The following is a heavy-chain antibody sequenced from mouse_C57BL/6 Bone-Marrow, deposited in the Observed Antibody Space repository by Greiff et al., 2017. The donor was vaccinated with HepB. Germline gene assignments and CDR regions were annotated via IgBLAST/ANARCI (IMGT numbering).Heavy chain of an antibody. D-gene: IGHD1-1*01. V-gene: IGHV1-18*01. CDR2: INPNNGGT. CDR1: GYTFTDYN. Sequence: VQLQQSGPELVKPGASVKIPCKASGYTFTDYNMDWVKQSHGKSLEWIGDINPNNGGTIYNQKFKGKATLTVDKSSSTAYMELRSLTSEDTAVYYCARRPHYYGSSPYWYFDVWGTGTTVTVSS. CDR3: ARRPHYYGSSPYWYFDV. J-gene: IGHJ1*03.